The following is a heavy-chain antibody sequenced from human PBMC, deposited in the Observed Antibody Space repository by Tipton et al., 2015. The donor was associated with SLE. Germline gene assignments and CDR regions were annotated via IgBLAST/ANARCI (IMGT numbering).Heavy chain of an antibody. CDR1: GFTFSSYA. CDR2: ISYDGSNK. V-gene: IGHV3-30*04. D-gene: IGHD6-13*01. CDR3: AREGSSCLFQH. Sequence: SLRLSCAASGFTFSSYAMHWVRQAPGKGLEWVAVISYDGSNKYYADSVKGRFTISRDNSKNTLYLQMNSLRAEDTAVYYCAREGSSCLFQHWGQGTLVTVSS. J-gene: IGHJ1*01.